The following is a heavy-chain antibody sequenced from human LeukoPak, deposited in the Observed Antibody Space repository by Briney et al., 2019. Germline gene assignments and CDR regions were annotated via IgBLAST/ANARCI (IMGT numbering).Heavy chain of an antibody. J-gene: IGHJ4*02. V-gene: IGHV3-30-3*01. CDR1: GFTFSSYA. D-gene: IGHD3-22*01. Sequence: PGRSLRLSCAASGFTFSSYAMHWVSQAQDKGLEWVAVMSYDGNNEYYADSVKGRFTISGDNSKNTLYLQMNSLRAEDTAVYYCARGIEPVVVITPVAYWGQGTLVTVSS. CDR3: ARGIEPVVVITPVAY. CDR2: MSYDGNNE.